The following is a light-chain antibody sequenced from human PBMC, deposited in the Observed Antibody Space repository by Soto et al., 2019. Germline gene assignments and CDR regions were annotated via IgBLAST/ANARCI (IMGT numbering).Light chain of an antibody. Sequence: EIVMTQSPGTLSLSPGETATLSCRASQSVSSNYVAWFHQKPGQAPRLLIYGASSRATGVPDRFSASGSGTDFTLTISRLEPEYFAVYCWQQYGRSPFTFGPGTKVDIK. J-gene: IGKJ3*01. V-gene: IGKV3-20*01. CDR3: QQYGRSPFT. CDR1: QSVSSNY. CDR2: GAS.